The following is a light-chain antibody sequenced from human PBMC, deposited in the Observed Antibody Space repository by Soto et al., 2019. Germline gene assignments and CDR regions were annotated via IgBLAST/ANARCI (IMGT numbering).Light chain of an antibody. Sequence: EIVLTQSPGTLSLSPGERATLSCRASQSVSSSYLAWYQQKPGQALRLLIYGASNRATGIPDRFSGSGSGTDFTLTISRLEPEDFAVYYCQQYGSSTETFGQGTKVEIK. J-gene: IGKJ1*01. CDR3: QQYGSSTET. V-gene: IGKV3-20*01. CDR1: QSVSSSY. CDR2: GAS.